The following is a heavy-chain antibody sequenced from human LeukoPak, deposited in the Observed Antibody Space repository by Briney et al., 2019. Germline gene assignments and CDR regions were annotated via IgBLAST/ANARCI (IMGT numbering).Heavy chain of an antibody. V-gene: IGHV3-30*02. CDR1: GFTFSSSG. D-gene: IGHD1-1*01. J-gene: IGHJ4*02. Sequence: GGSLRLSCAASGFTFSSSGMHWVRQAPGKGLAWVAFIGHEGSNKYYADSVKGRFTISRDDSKNTLYLQMNSLRAEDTAVYYCAKDGHWTFDYWGQGTLVTVSS. CDR3: AKDGHWTFDY. CDR2: IGHEGSNK.